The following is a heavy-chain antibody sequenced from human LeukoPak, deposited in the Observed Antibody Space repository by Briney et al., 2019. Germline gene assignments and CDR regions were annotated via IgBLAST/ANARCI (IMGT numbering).Heavy chain of an antibody. Sequence: PGGSLRLSCAASGFTFRTYSMNWVRQAPGKGLEWVSSISSSSDYVYYADSVKGRFTIYRDNAKNSMYLQMNSLRAEDTAVYYCARRAMTERGHSYGLDYWGQGTLVTVSS. V-gene: IGHV3-21*06. CDR1: GFTFRTYS. J-gene: IGHJ4*02. CDR2: ISSSSDYV. D-gene: IGHD5-18*01. CDR3: ARRAMTERGHSYGLDY.